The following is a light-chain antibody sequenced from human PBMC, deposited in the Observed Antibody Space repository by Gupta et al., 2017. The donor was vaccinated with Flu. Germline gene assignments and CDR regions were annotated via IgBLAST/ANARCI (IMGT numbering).Light chain of an antibody. CDR1: QSIGSS. CDR2: YAS. CDR3: QQSSSLPWT. Sequence: IVLTQSPDFHSVTPKEKVTITCRASQSIGSSLNWYQQKPDQSPKFLIKYASQCGSGVPSRFSGSGSGTDFTLTINSLEAEDAATYYCQQSSSLPWTFGQGTKVEIK. J-gene: IGKJ1*01. V-gene: IGKV6-21*01.